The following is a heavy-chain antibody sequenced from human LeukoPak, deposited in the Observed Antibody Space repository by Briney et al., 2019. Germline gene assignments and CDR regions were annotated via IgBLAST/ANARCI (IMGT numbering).Heavy chain of an antibody. CDR1: GLIVSNNY. Sequence: GGSLRLSCAASGLIVSNNYMSWVRQAPGKGLEWVSIVYSGGHTYYADSVKGRFTISRDKSKNTLYLQMSSLRAEDTAVYYCARGIRDCSRTTCYQPFDYWGQGTLVTVSS. CDR3: ARGIRDCSRTTCYQPFDY. D-gene: IGHD2-2*01. J-gene: IGHJ4*02. V-gene: IGHV3-53*01. CDR2: VYSGGHT.